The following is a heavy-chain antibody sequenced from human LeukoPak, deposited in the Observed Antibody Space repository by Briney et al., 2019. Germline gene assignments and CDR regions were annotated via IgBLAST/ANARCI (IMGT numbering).Heavy chain of an antibody. D-gene: IGHD6-13*01. CDR3: ARDFSSWHSRPYYFDY. Sequence: GGSLRLSCAASGFTFSDYYMSWIRQAPGKGLEWVSYISSSGSTIYYADSVKGRFTISRDNAKNSLYLQMNSLRAEDTAVYYCARDFSSWHSRPYYFDYWGQGTLVTVSS. V-gene: IGHV3-11*01. J-gene: IGHJ4*02. CDR2: ISSSGSTI. CDR1: GFTFSDYY.